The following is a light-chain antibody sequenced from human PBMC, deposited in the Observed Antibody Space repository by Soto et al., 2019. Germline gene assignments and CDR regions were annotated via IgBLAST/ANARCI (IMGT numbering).Light chain of an antibody. V-gene: IGKV3-15*01. CDR3: QQYNNWPPRT. J-gene: IGKJ2*01. Sequence: EIVMTQSPATLSVCQGERATLSCRASQSVSSNLAWYQQKPGQAPRLLIYGASTRATGIPARFSGSGSGTEFTLTISSLQSEDFAVYYCQQYNNWPPRTFGQGTKLEIK. CDR1: QSVSSN. CDR2: GAS.